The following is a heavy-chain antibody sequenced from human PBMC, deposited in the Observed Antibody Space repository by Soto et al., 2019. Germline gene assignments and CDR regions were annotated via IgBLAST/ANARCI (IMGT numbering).Heavy chain of an antibody. CDR1: GNSISGTSSF. D-gene: IGHD4-4*01. V-gene: IGHV4-39*01. J-gene: IGHJ4*02. CDR2: VYYTGST. Sequence: QLQLRESGPGLVKPSETLSLTCTVSGNSISGTSSFWAWIRQPPGKNLEWIGSVYYTGSTYYNSSLESRVSISIDTSKNQFSLSLNSVTAADTAVYYCTRRVRSTRLLDYCGQGALVTVSS. CDR3: TRRVRSTRLLDY.